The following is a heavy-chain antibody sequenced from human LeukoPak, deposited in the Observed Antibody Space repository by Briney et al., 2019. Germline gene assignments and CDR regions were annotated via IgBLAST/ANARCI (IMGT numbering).Heavy chain of an antibody. D-gene: IGHD5-24*01. CDR2: IYSSGST. V-gene: IGHV4-4*07. Sequence: SETLSLTCTVSAGSISSYYWSWIRQPAGKGLEWIGRIYSSGSTNYNPSLKSRVTMSVDTSKHQFSLRLSSVTAADTAVYYCARSRDGSPDYWGQGTLVTVSS. J-gene: IGHJ4*02. CDR1: AGSISSYY. CDR3: ARSRDGSPDY.